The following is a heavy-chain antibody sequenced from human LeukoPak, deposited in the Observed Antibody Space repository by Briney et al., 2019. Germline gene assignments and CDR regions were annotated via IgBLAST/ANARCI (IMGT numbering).Heavy chain of an antibody. CDR3: ARVYKGNWFDP. Sequence: ASVKVSCKASGYTFTSYYMHWVRQAPGQGLEWMGVINPSGGSTSYAQKFQGRVTMTRDTSTSTVYMELSSLRSEDTAVYYCARVYKGNWFDPWGQGTLVTVSS. CDR2: INPSGGST. D-gene: IGHD1-1*01. V-gene: IGHV1-46*01. J-gene: IGHJ5*02. CDR1: GYTFTSYY.